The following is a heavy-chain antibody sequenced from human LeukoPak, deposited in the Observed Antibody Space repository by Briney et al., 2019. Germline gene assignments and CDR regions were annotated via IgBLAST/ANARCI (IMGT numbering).Heavy chain of an antibody. Sequence: PGGSLRLSCAASGFSFSNYVMHWVRQAPGKGLEYVSAIMPNGETRGYANSMKGRFTISRDNSKNTLYLQMGSLRAEDMAIYYLARGWDGGFAFDIWGQGTLVTVSS. CDR2: IMPNGETR. J-gene: IGHJ3*02. CDR3: ARGWDGGFAFDI. CDR1: GFSFSNYV. D-gene: IGHD2-15*01. V-gene: IGHV3-64*01.